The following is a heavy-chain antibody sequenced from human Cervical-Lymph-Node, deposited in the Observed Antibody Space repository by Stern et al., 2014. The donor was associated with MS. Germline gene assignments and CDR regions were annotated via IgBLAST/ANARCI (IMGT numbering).Heavy chain of an antibody. Sequence: VQLVESGSELKQPGASVQVSCKASGYTFTSYAIHWVRQAPGQGLQWMCWINTQTGNPTYAQAFTGHFVFSLDTSVNKAYLQISSLKPEDTAVYYCARAYSSGYYYFDSWGQGTLVTVSS. J-gene: IGHJ4*02. CDR2: INTQTGNP. D-gene: IGHD6-19*01. V-gene: IGHV7-4-1*02. CDR3: ARAYSSGYYYFDS. CDR1: GYTFTSYA.